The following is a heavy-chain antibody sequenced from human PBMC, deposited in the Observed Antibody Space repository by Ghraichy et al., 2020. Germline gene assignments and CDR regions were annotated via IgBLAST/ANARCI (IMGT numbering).Heavy chain of an antibody. CDR2: IIPSLDIS. CDR3: ARTVGDYGMDV. Sequence: KVSCKPSGGTFSSSVISWVRQAPGQGLEWMGRIIPSLDISNYAQKFQGRVTITADKSTSTAYMELNSLRSEDSAMYYCARTVGDYGMDVWGQGTTVTVSS. J-gene: IGHJ6*02. V-gene: IGHV1-69*04. CDR1: GGTFSSSV. D-gene: IGHD4-11*01.